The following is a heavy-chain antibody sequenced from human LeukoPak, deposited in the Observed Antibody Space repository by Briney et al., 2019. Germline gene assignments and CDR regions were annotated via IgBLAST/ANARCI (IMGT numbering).Heavy chain of an antibody. CDR3: AYSRM. CDR1: GFTFSNYG. CDR2: IKQDGSDK. J-gene: IGHJ4*02. D-gene: IGHD2-15*01. Sequence: PGGSLRLSCAASGFTFSNYGMHWVRQAPGKGLEWVANIKQDGSDKYYVDSVKGRFTISRDNAKNSVYLQMNSLRVDDTAVYYCAYSRMGGQGTLVTVSS. V-gene: IGHV3-7*01.